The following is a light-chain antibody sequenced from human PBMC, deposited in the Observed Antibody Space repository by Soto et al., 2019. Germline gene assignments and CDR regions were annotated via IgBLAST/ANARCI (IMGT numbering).Light chain of an antibody. J-gene: IGLJ2*01. Sequence: QSVLTQPASVSGSPGQSITISCTGTNSDVGGYNYVSWFQQYPGKAPNLIIYEVNIRPSGVSHRFSGSKSDNTASLTISGLQAEDEADYYCSSFTSIDTVVFGGGTKVTVL. CDR1: NSDVGGYNY. CDR3: SSFTSIDTVV. V-gene: IGLV2-14*01. CDR2: EVN.